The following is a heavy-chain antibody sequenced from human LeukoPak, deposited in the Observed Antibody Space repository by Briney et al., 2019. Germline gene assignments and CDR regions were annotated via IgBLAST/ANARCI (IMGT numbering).Heavy chain of an antibody. CDR3: TRERRGSYFAFES. V-gene: IGHV3-11*01. CDR2: VTSSGGST. J-gene: IGHJ4*02. Sequence: GGSLRLSCAASGFSISDYYMSWIRQSPGKGLEWISYVTSSGGSTKYADSVKGRFTISRDNAKNSVALQMNSLRAEDTAVYYCTRERRGSYFAFESWGQGTLVTVSS. D-gene: IGHD3-10*01. CDR1: GFSISDYY.